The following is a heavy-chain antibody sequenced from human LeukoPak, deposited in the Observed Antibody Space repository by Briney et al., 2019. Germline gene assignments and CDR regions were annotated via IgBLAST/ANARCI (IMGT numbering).Heavy chain of an antibody. V-gene: IGHV3-13*01. D-gene: IGHD2-21*01. CDR1: GFTFSSYD. CDR3: ARLLGTHINYFDP. J-gene: IGHJ5*02. CDR2: IGTAGEI. Sequence: GGSLRLSCAASGFTFSSYDIHWVRQATGKGLEWVSGIGTAGEIYYPGSVKGRFTISRENAKNSLYLQMNSLRAGDTAVYYCARLLGTHINYFDPWGQGTLVTVSS.